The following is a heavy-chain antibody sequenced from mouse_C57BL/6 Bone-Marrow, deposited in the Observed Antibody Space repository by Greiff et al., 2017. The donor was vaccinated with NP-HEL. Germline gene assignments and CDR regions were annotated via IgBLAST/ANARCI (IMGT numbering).Heavy chain of an antibody. Sequence: QVQLQQPGTELVKPVASVKLSCKASGYTFTSYWMHWVKQRPGQGLEWIGNIYLSNGGTNYNETFKSKVTLPVHTSSSTAYMQLISLTSEDSAVYYCATCYGSSYGYFDVWGTGTTVTVSS. CDR1: GYTFTSYW. D-gene: IGHD1-1*01. CDR2: IYLSNGGT. CDR3: ATCYGSSYGYFDV. J-gene: IGHJ1*03. V-gene: IGHV1-53*01.